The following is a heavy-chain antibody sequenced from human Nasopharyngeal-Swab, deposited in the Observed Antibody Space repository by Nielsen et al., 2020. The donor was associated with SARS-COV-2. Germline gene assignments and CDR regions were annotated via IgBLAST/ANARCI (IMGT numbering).Heavy chain of an antibody. CDR3: ARENYYGSGTLNAYDI. D-gene: IGHD3-10*01. CDR1: GFTFSSYA. J-gene: IGHJ3*02. CDR2: ISTSGEIT. Sequence: GGSLRLSCAASGFTFSSYAMTWVRQAPGKGLEWVSVISTSGEITFYADSVKGRFTLSRDNSKNTLYLQMNSLRVDDTAVYYCARENYYGSGTLNAYDIWGQGTMVTVSS. V-gene: IGHV3-23*01.